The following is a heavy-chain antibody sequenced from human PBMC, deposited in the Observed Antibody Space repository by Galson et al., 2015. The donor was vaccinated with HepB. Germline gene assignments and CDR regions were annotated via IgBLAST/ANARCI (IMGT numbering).Heavy chain of an antibody. CDR3: AKGYGLFDS. Sequence: SLRLSCAASGFASDSHAMSWVRQAPGRGLEWISGITGKGDSTFYADSVKGRFTASKDNSNNMLYLQMNSLRAEDAGLYFCAKGYGLFDSRGQGILVTVSS. D-gene: IGHD5-18*01. V-gene: IGHV3-23*01. CDR1: GFASDSHA. J-gene: IGHJ5*01. CDR2: ITGKGDST.